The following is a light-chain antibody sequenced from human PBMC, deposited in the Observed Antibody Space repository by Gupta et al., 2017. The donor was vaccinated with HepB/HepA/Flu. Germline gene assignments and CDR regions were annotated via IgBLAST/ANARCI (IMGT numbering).Light chain of an antibody. J-gene: IGKJ1*01. V-gene: IGKV1-9*01. CDR3: QQLNSYPQT. Sequence: DIQLTQSPSFLSASVGDRVTITCRASQGISSYLAWYQQKPGKVPKLLIYPASTLQRGVPSRFSGSEPGTEFTLIISSLQLEDFPPYSFQQLNSYPQTFGPGTKVEIK. CDR1: QGISSY. CDR2: PAS.